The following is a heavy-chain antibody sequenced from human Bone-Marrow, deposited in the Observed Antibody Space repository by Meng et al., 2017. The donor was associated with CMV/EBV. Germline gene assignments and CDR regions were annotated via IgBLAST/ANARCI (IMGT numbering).Heavy chain of an antibody. CDR1: GFTFSSFW. CDR2: IKQDGSEK. V-gene: IGHV3-7*01. Sequence: GESLKISCAASGFTFSSFWMSWVRQAPGKGLEWVANIKQDGSEKYYVDSVKGRFTISRDNAKNSLYLQMNSLRAEDTAVYYCARELIVVVPAAMWIQLWHDYYGMDVWAQGTTVTVSS. CDR3: ARELIVVVPAAMWIQLWHDYYGMDV. J-gene: IGHJ6*02. D-gene: IGHD2-2*01.